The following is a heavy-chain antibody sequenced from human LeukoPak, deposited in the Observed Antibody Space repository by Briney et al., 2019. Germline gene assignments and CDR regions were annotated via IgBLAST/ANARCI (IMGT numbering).Heavy chain of an antibody. CDR2: ISGSGSST. Sequence: GGSLRLSCAASGFTFSDSAMSWVRQAQGKGLEWVSTISGSGSSTFYADSVKGRFTISRDNSKNTLYVQMSSLRAEDTAVYYCAMRRNSYSYYWGQGTLVTVSS. J-gene: IGHJ4*02. CDR1: GFTFSDSA. D-gene: IGHD5-24*01. V-gene: IGHV3-23*01. CDR3: AMRRNSYSYY.